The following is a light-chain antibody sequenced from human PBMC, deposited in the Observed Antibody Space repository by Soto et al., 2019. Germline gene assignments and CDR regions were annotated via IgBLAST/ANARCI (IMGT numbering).Light chain of an antibody. Sequence: QSVLTQPPSASGTPGQRVTISCSGSSSNVGSNPVNWYQQLPGTTPKLLIYTNNKRPSGVPDRFSGSKSGTSASLAISGLQFEDEADYYCAAWDDSLIALYVFGTGTKVTVL. J-gene: IGLJ1*01. CDR2: TNN. V-gene: IGLV1-44*01. CDR1: SSNVGSNP. CDR3: AAWDDSLIALYV.